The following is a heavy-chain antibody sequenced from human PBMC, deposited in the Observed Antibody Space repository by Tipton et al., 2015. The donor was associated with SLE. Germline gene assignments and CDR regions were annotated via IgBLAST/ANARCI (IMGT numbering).Heavy chain of an antibody. J-gene: IGHJ4*02. CDR1: GYSISSGYY. V-gene: IGHV4-38-2*01. CDR2: IYHSGST. CDR3: ARGSSGWRLYFDY. Sequence: TLSLTCAVSGYSISSGYYWGWIRQPPGKGLEWIGSIYHSGSTYYNPSLKSRVTISVDASKNQFSLKLSSVTAADTAVYYCARGSSGWRLYFDYWGQGTLVTVSS. D-gene: IGHD6-19*01.